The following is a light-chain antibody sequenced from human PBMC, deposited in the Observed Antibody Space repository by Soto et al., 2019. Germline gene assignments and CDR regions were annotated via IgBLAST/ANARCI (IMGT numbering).Light chain of an antibody. Sequence: DIQITQTPSSLSASVGDRDTITCRASQSISSYLNWYQQKPGKAPKLLIYKASTLKSGVPSRFSGSGSGTEFTLTISSLQPDDFATYYCQHYNSYSEAFGQGTKVDIK. CDR3: QHYNSYSEA. CDR1: QSISSY. V-gene: IGKV1-5*03. J-gene: IGKJ1*01. CDR2: KAS.